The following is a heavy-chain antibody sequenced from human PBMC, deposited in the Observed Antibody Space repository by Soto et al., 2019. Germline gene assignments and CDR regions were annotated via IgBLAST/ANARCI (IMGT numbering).Heavy chain of an antibody. D-gene: IGHD3-3*01. V-gene: IGHV2-5*02. J-gene: IGHJ4*01. CDR2: IYWDDDK. CDR3: ARQADFWSGYYLSD. CDR1: GFSLSTSGVG. Sequence: QITLKESGPTLVKPTQTLTLTCTFSGFSLSTSGVGVGWIRQPPGKALEWLALIYWDDDKRYSPSLKSRLTITKDTSKNQVVITMTNMDPVDTATYYCARQADFWSGYYLSDWGQVTLVTVSS.